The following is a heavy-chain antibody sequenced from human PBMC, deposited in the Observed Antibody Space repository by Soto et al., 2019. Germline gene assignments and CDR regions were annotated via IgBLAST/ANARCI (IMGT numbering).Heavy chain of an antibody. CDR3: ATSSYYYYYMDV. CDR1: GGSISSYY. J-gene: IGHJ6*03. V-gene: IGHV4-59*01. Sequence: SETLSLTCTVSGGSISSYYWSWIRQPPGKGLEWIGYIYYSGSTNYNPSLKSRVTISVDTSKNQFSLKLSSMTAADTAVYYCATSSYYYYYMDVWGKGTTVTVSS. D-gene: IGHD6-6*01. CDR2: IYYSGST.